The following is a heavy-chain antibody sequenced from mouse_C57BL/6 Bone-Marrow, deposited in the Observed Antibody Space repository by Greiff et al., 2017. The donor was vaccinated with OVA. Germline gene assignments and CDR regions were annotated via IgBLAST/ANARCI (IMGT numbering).Heavy chain of an antibody. CDR1: GFNIKDDY. J-gene: IGHJ2*01. V-gene: IGHV14-4*01. Sequence: EVQLQQSGAELVRPGASVKLSCTASGFNIKDDYMHWVKEMPEQGLEWIGWIDPENGDTEYASKFQGKATITADTSSKTVYLQLSSLTSEDTAVYYCTTYRYWGQGTTLTVSS. CDR3: TTYRY. CDR2: IDPENGDT.